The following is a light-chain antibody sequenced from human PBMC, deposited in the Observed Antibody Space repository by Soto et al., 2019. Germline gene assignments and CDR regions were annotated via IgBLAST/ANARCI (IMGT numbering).Light chain of an antibody. CDR3: KPYAGSHRT. Sequence: EIVSTQSPFTLSCSPGERATQACMSSQNLGTLYLAWFQQKSGQANRLIIYSEYRRATGIKDRFTGSGSGTDFTLTIKRVEPEDFAVYFCKPYAGSHRTLGNGHKLDLK. CDR2: SEY. CDR1: QNLGTLY. J-gene: IGKJ1*01. V-gene: IGKV3-20*01.